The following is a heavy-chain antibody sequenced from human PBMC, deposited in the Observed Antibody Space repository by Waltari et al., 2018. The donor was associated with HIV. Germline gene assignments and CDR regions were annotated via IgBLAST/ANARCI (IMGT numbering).Heavy chain of an antibody. CDR1: GGSFRGYY. CDR2: INHSGST. V-gene: IGHV4-34*01. J-gene: IGHJ5*02. D-gene: IGHD3-16*01. Sequence: QVQLQQWGAGLLKPSETLSLTCAVYGGSFRGYYWSWIRQPPGKGLEWIGEINHSGSTNYNPSLKSRVTISVDTSKNQFSLKLSSVTAADTAVYYCARGSGDLGVGFDPWGQGTLVTVSS. CDR3: ARGSGDLGVGFDP.